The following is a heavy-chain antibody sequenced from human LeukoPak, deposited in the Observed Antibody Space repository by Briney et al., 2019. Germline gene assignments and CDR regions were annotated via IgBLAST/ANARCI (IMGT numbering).Heavy chain of an antibody. CDR3: ARDPLRGDVFDYGDSYYYYGMDV. CDR1: GFTFTDYA. V-gene: IGHV3-48*01. J-gene: IGHJ6*02. CDR2: ISRSSDTI. Sequence: GGSLRLSCAVSGFTFTDYAMNWFRQAPGKGLEWLSYISRSSDTIYYADSVKGRFTISRDNAKSSLFLQMNTLRAEDTAVYYCARDPLRGDVFDYGDSYYYYGMDVWGQGTTVTVSS. D-gene: IGHD4-17*01.